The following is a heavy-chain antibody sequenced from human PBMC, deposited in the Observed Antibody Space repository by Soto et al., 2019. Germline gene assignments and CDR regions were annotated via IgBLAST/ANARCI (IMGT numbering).Heavy chain of an antibody. J-gene: IGHJ6*03. Sequence: QVQLQQWGAGLLKPSETLSLTCAVYGGSFSGYYWSWIRQPPGKGLEWIGEINHSGSTNYNPSLKRGVTISVGTSKNQFSLKLSSVTAADTAVYYCARPDYDFWSGYYTEPYYMDVWGKGTTVTVSS. D-gene: IGHD3-3*01. CDR2: INHSGST. CDR1: GGSFSGYY. V-gene: IGHV4-34*01. CDR3: ARPDYDFWSGYYTEPYYMDV.